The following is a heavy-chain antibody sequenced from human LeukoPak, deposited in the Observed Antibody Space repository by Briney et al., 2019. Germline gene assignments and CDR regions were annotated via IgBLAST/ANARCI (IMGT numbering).Heavy chain of an antibody. D-gene: IGHD2/OR15-2a*01. CDR3: ARLQPHRLESTSNYYYSYMDV. V-gene: IGHV1-69*05. CDR1: GGTFSSYA. CDR2: IIPIFGTA. Sequence: ASVKVSCKASGGTFSSYAISWVRQAPGQGLEWMGGIIPIFGTANYAQKFQGRVTITTDESTSTAYMDLRSLRSDDTAVYYCARLQPHRLESTSNYYYSYMDVWGKGTTVTVSS. J-gene: IGHJ6*03.